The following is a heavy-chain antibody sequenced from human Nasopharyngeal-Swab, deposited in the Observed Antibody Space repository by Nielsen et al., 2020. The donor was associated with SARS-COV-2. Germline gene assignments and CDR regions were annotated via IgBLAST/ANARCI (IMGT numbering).Heavy chain of an antibody. CDR2: ISYDGSNK. CDR3: ARGYSGYYYFDY. J-gene: IGHJ4*02. V-gene: IGHV3-30*03. D-gene: IGHD5-12*01. Sequence: VRQAPGKGLEWVAVISYDGSNKYYEDSVKGRFTISRDNSKNTLYLQMNSLRAGDTAVYYCARGYSGYYYFDYWGQGTLVTVSS.